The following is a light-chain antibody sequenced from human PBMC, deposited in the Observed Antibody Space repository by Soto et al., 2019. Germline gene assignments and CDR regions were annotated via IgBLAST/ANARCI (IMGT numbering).Light chain of an antibody. J-gene: IGKJ3*01. Sequence: IVMTQSPSTLSVSPGEGVTLSFMASQSVDTKLAWYQQKPGQAPSLLIYGASSRATGIPPRFSGSGSGTQFILTITSLQSEDFAVYYCHQYSNWPFTFGQGTKVDIK. CDR2: GAS. CDR3: HQYSNWPFT. CDR1: QSVDTK. V-gene: IGKV3-15*01.